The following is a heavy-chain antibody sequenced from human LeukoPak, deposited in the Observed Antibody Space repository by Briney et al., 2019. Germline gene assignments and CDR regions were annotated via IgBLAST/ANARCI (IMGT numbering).Heavy chain of an antibody. Sequence: PGGSLRLSCAASGFTFSSYAMHWVRQAPGKGLEYVSAISSNGGSTYYANSVKGRFTISRDNSKNTLYLQMGSLRAEDMAVYYCARVHDSSGRYYDYWGQGTMVTVSS. CDR2: ISSNGGST. CDR1: GFTFSSYA. V-gene: IGHV3-64*01. CDR3: ARVHDSSGRYYDY. D-gene: IGHD3-22*01. J-gene: IGHJ4*02.